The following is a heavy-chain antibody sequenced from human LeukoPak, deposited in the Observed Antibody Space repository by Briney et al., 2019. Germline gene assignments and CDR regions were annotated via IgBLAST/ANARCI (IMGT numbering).Heavy chain of an antibody. V-gene: IGHV4-59*01. CDR2: IYYNGIT. CDR1: GTSISDYY. Sequence: SETLSLTCTVSGTSISDYYWGWIRQPPGKGLEWIGFIYYNGITNSNPSLKSRVTKSVDTSKNQFSLRLSSVTAADTALYYCARDLNRTPLGSNWGQGTLVTVSS. J-gene: IGHJ4*02. CDR3: ARDLNRTPLGSN. D-gene: IGHD3-10*01.